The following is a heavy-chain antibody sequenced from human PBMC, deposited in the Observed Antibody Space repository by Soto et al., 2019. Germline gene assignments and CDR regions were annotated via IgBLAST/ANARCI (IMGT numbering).Heavy chain of an antibody. V-gene: IGHV1-46*01. CDR1: GYTFTSYY. Sequence: ASVKVSCKASGYTFTSYYMHWVRKAPEQGLEWMGIINPSGGSTSYAQKFQGRVTMTRDTSTSTVYMELSSLRSEDTAVYYCARDGVRGKRFNWFDPWGQGTLVTVSS. CDR3: ARDGVRGKRFNWFDP. D-gene: IGHD3-10*01. J-gene: IGHJ5*02. CDR2: INPSGGST.